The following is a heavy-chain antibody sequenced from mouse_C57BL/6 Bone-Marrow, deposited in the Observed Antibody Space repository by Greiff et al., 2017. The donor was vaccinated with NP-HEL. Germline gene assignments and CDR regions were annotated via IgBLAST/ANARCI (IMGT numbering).Heavy chain of an antibody. J-gene: IGHJ4*01. V-gene: IGHV5-6*01. D-gene: IGHD1-1*01. CDR1: GFTFSSYG. CDR3: AIYYGSSYYAMDY. CDR2: ISSGGSYT. Sequence: DVQLVESGGDLVKPGGSLKLSCAASGFTFSSYGMYWVRQTPDKRLEWVATISSGGSYTYYPDSVKGRFTISRDNAKNTLYLQMSSLKSEDTAMYYCAIYYGSSYYAMDYWGQGTSGTVSS.